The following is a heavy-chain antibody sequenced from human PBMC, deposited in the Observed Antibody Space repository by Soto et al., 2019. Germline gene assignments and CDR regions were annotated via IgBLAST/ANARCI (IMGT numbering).Heavy chain of an antibody. CDR2: IYSSGST. V-gene: IGHV4-4*07. CDR3: ARGQRFSDWFDP. D-gene: IGHD3-3*01. J-gene: IGHJ5*02. CDR1: GGAISTYY. Sequence: SETLSLPCTVSGGAISTYYWTWMRQPAGKGLEWIGRIYSSGSTKYNPSLQSRVTMSLDTSNNQFSLRLTSVTAADTAVYYCARGQRFSDWFDPWGQETLVTVSS.